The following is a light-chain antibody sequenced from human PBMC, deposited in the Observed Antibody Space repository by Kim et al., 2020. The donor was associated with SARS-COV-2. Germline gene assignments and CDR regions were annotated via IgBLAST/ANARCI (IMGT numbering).Light chain of an antibody. J-gene: IGKJ2*01. CDR3: QQRSNWPPYT. V-gene: IGKV3-11*01. CDR2: YAS. Sequence: EIVLTQSPATLSLSPGERATLSCRASQSVYSYLAWYQQKPGQAPRLLIYYASNRAPGIPARFSGSGSGTDFTLTISSLEPEDFAVYYCQQRSNWPPYTFGPGTKLEI. CDR1: QSVYSY.